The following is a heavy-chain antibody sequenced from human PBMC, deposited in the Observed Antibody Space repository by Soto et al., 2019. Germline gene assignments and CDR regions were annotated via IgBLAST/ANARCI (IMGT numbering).Heavy chain of an antibody. D-gene: IGHD3-10*01. J-gene: IGHJ4*02. CDR2: ISYDGSNK. Sequence: VQLVESGGGLVQPGRSLRLSCAASGFTFDDYAMHWVRQAPGKGLEWVAVISYDGSNKYYADSVKGRFTISRDNSKNTLYLQMNSLRAEDTAVYYCARDYYGSGSYYGDWGQGTLVTVSS. CDR1: GFTFDDYA. V-gene: IGHV3-30-3*01. CDR3: ARDYYGSGSYYGD.